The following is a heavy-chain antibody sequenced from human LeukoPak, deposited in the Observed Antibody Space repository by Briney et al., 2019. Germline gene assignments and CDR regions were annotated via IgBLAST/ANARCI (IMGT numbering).Heavy chain of an antibody. V-gene: IGHV4-59*08. CDR2: IFPTGDS. CDR1: GVSTSDSY. J-gene: IGHJ4*02. D-gene: IGHD3-10*01. CDR3: AGHRFASPLDS. Sequence: SETLSLTCTVSGVSTSDSYWSWIRQPPGKGLEWIGYIFPTGDSHHNPSFRSRVSISLDTSKDQISLRLTSVTAADTAVYYCAGHRFASPLDSWGQGTLVTVSS.